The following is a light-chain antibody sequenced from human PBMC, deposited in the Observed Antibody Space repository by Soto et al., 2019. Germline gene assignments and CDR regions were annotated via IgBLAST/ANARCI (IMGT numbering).Light chain of an antibody. Sequence: EIVMTQSPATLSVSPGERATLSRRASQSVRSNLAWYQQKPGQAPRLLIYAASTRATGVPARFSGSGSGTDFTLTISSLQSEDFAVYYCQHYNDWPPYTFGQGTKLEIK. CDR1: QSVRSN. J-gene: IGKJ2*01. CDR3: QHYNDWPPYT. CDR2: AAS. V-gene: IGKV3-15*01.